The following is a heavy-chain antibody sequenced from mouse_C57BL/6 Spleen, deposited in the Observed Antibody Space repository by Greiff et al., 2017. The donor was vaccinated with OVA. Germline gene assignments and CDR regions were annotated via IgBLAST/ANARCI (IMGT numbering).Heavy chain of an antibody. CDR1: GYTFTSYW. D-gene: IGHD1-1*01. J-gene: IGHJ4*01. CDR3: ARNYYGSSYVSAMDY. Sequence: QVQLKQPGAELVKPGASVKLSCKASGYTFTSYWMQWVKQRPGQGLEWIGEIDPSDSYTNYNQKFKGKATLTVDTSSSTAYMQLSSLTSEDSAVYYCARNYYGSSYVSAMDYWGQGTSVTVSS. CDR2: IDPSDSYT. V-gene: IGHV1-50*01.